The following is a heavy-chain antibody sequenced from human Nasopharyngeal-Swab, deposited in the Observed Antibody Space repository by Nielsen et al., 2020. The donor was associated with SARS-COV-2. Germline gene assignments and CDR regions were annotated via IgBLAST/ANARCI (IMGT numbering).Heavy chain of an antibody. J-gene: IGHJ4*02. CDR2: ISSSGSTI. D-gene: IGHD5-24*01. V-gene: IGHV3-48*03. Sequence: GGSLRLSCAVSGFTFSTYAMSWVRQAPGKGLEWVSHISSSGSTIYYADSVKGRFTISRDNAKNSLYLQMNSLRAEDTAVYYCAREPPGRWLQLVFDYWGQGTLVTVSS. CDR3: AREPPGRWLQLVFDY. CDR1: GFTFSTYA.